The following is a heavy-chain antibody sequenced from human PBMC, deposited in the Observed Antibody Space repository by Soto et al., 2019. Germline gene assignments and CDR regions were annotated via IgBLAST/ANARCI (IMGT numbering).Heavy chain of an antibody. J-gene: IGHJ3*02. CDR2: ISSSGSTI. V-gene: IGHV3-48*03. D-gene: IGHD3-22*01. CDR1: GFTFSSYE. CDR3: AIVAWLLRTYDAFDI. Sequence: PGGSLRLSCAASGFTFSSYEMNWVRQAPGKGLEWVSYISSSGSTIYYADSGKGRFTISRDNAKNSLYLQMNSLRAEDTAVYYCAIVAWLLRTYDAFDIWGQGTMVTVSS.